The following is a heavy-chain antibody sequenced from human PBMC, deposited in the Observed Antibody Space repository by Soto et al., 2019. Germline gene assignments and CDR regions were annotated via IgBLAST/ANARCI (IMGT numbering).Heavy chain of an antibody. CDR3: ARDYGSGSYWGYLDY. D-gene: IGHD3-10*01. V-gene: IGHV3-48*02. Sequence: EVQLVESGGGLVQPGGSLRLSCAASGFTFSVYSMNWVRQAPGKGLEWVSYISSSSSTRYYADSVKGRFAISRDNAKNSLFLQMYSLRDEDTAVYYCARDYGSGSYWGYLDYWGQGTLVTVSS. CDR2: ISSSSSTR. CDR1: GFTFSVYS. J-gene: IGHJ4*02.